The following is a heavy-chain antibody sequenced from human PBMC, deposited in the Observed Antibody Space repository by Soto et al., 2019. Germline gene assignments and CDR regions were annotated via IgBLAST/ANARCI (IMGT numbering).Heavy chain of an antibody. CDR1: GFTVSSNY. Sequence: GGSLRLSCAASGFTVSSNYMSWVRQAPGKGLEWVSSISSSSSYIYYADSVKGPFTISRDKATNSLYLQMNSLRAEDTAVYYWARVSGYSSRWYLDYWGQGTLATVTA. CDR3: ARVSGYSSRWYLDY. CDR2: ISSSSSYI. D-gene: IGHD6-19*01. V-gene: IGHV3-21*01. J-gene: IGHJ4*01.